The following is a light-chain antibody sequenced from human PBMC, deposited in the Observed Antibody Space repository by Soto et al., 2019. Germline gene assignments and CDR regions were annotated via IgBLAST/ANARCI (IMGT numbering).Light chain of an antibody. CDR2: SSN. CDR3: AAWDVSLNGVV. CDR1: SSKIGSNS. V-gene: IGLV1-44*01. J-gene: IGLJ2*01. Sequence: QSVLTQPPSASGTPGQRVTISCSGSSSKIGSNSVNWYQQLPGTAPKLLMYSSNQRPSGVPDRFSGSKSGTSASLAISGLQSEDEADYYCAAWDVSLNGVVFGGGTKLTVL.